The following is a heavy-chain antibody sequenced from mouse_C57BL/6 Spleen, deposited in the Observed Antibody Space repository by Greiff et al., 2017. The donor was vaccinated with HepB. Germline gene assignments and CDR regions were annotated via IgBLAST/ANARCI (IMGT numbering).Heavy chain of an antibody. CDR3: TRATTVVAHFDY. Sequence: EVKLMESGAGLVKPGGSLKLSCAASGFTFSSYAMSWVRQTPEKRLEWVAYISSGGDYIYYADTVKGRFTLSRDNARNTLYLQMSSLKSEDTAMYYCTRATTVVAHFDYWGQGTTLTVSS. D-gene: IGHD1-1*01. J-gene: IGHJ2*01. CDR1: GFTFSSYA. CDR2: ISSGGDYI. V-gene: IGHV5-9-1*02.